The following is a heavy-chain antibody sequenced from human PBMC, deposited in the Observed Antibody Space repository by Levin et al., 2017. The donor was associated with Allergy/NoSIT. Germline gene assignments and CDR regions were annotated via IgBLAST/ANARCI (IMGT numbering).Heavy chain of an antibody. J-gene: IGHJ4*02. CDR2: IYSGGST. CDR1: GFTVSSNY. D-gene: IGHD6-13*01. V-gene: IGHV3-66*01. CDR3: ARDVGAAAGLDY. Sequence: HTGGSLRLSCAASGFTVSSNYMSWVRQAPGKGLEWVSVIYSGGSTYYADSVKGRFTISRDNSKNTLYLQMNSLRAEDTAVYYCARDVGAAAGLDYWGQGTLVTVSS.